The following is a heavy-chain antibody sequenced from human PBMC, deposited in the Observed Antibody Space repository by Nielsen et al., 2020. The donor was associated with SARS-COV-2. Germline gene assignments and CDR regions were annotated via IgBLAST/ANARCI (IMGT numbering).Heavy chain of an antibody. J-gene: IGHJ6*02. Sequence: GESLKISCAASGFTFSDYYMSWIRQAPGKGLEWVSYISSSGSTIYYADSVKGRFTISRDNSKNTLYLQMNSLRAEDTAVYYCAKDLRYFDWLLYMRSATPNNYYGMDVWGQGTTVTVSS. CDR1: GFTFSDYY. V-gene: IGHV3-11*04. D-gene: IGHD3-9*01. CDR2: ISSSGSTI. CDR3: AKDLRYFDWLLYMRSATPNNYYGMDV.